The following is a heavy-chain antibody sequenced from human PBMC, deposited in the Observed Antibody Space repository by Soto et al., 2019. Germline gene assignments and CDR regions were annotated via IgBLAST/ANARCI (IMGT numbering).Heavy chain of an antibody. CDR3: ARARSTDYGSGSYYVHYYGMDV. D-gene: IGHD3-10*01. CDR2: IYYSGST. Sequence: SETLSLTCTVSGGSISSSSYYWGWIRQPPGKGLEWIGSIYYSGSTYYNPSLKSRVTISVDTSKNQFSLKLRSVTAADTAVYYCARARSTDYGSGSYYVHYYGMDVWGQGTTVTVSS. CDR1: GGSISSSSYY. V-gene: IGHV4-39*07. J-gene: IGHJ6*02.